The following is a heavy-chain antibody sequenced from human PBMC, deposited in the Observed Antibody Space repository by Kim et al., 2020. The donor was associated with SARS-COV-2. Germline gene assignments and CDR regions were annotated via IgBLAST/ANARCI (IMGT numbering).Heavy chain of an antibody. CDR2: IYYSGST. CDR1: GGSISSSSYY. J-gene: IGHJ3*02. Sequence: SETLSLTCTVSGGSISSSSYYWGWIRQPPGKGLEWIGSIYYSGSTYYNPSLKSRVTISVDTSKNQFSLKLSSVTAADTAVYYCARSYCSGGSCYEVAFDIWGQGTMVTVSS. CDR3: ARSYCSGGSCYEVAFDI. V-gene: IGHV4-39*01. D-gene: IGHD2-15*01.